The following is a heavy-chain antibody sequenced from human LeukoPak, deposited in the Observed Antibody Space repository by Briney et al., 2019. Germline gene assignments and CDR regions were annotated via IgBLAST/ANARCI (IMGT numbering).Heavy chain of an antibody. D-gene: IGHD3-22*01. CDR2: SNAGNSNT. Sequence: ASVKVSCKASGYTFSSYDIHWVRQAPGQRLEWMGWSNAGNSNTEYSQEFQGRVTITRDTSGSTAYMELSSLRSEDMAVYYCARSNYYDGPTFFDYWGQGTLVTVSS. J-gene: IGHJ4*02. V-gene: IGHV1-3*02. CDR3: ARSNYYDGPTFFDY. CDR1: GYTFSSYD.